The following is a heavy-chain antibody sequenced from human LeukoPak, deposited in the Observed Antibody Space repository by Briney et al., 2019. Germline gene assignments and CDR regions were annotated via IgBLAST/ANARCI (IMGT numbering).Heavy chain of an antibody. J-gene: IGHJ6*03. CDR2: IKSKTDGGTT. Sequence: GGSLRLSCAASGFTFSNAWMSWVRQAPGKGLEWVGRIKSKTDGGTTDYAAPVKGRFTISRDDSKNTLYLQMNSLKTEDTAVYYCTTAVPAAIGVYYYYYMDVWGKGTTVTVSS. CDR3: TTAVPAAIGVYYYYYMDV. V-gene: IGHV3-15*01. CDR1: GFTFSNAW. D-gene: IGHD2-2*02.